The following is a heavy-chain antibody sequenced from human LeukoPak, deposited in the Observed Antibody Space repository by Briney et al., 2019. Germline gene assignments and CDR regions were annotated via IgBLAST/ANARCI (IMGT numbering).Heavy chain of an antibody. D-gene: IGHD6-13*01. J-gene: IGHJ5*02. CDR2: INHSGST. V-gene: IGHV4-34*01. CDR3: AREGRVGSSWLPRANWFDP. Sequence: SETLSLTCAVYGGSFSGYYWSWIRQPPGKGLEWIGEINHSGSTNYNPSLKSRVTISVDTSKNQFSLKLSSVTAADTAVYYCAREGRVGSSWLPRANWFDPWGQGTLVTVSS. CDR1: GGSFSGYY.